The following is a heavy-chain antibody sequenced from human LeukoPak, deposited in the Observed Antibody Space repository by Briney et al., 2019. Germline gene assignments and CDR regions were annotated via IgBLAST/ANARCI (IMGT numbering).Heavy chain of an antibody. V-gene: IGHV4-34*01. CDR2: IYYSGST. J-gene: IGHJ4*02. CDR1: GGSFSGYY. D-gene: IGHD3-3*01. CDR3: ASLLYDFWSGYQFDY. Sequence: SETLSLTCAVYGGSFSGYYWSWIRQPPGKGLEWIGSIYYSGSTYYNPSLKSRVTISVDTSKNQFSLKLSSVTAADTAVYYCASLLYDFWSGYQFDYWGQGTLVTVSS.